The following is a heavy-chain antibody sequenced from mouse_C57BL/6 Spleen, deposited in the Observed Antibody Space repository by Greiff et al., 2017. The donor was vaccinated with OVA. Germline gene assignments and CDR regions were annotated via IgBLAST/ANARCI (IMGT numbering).Heavy chain of an antibody. Sequence: QVQLQQPGAELVMPGASVKLSCKASGYTFTSYWMHWVKQRPGQGLEWIGEIDPSDSYTNYNQKFKGKSTLTVDKSSSTAYMQLSSLTSEDSAVYYCARSGITTVVRGDAMDYWGQGTSVTVSS. CDR1: GYTFTSYW. CDR2: IDPSDSYT. D-gene: IGHD1-1*01. CDR3: ARSGITTVVRGDAMDY. J-gene: IGHJ4*01. V-gene: IGHV1-69*01.